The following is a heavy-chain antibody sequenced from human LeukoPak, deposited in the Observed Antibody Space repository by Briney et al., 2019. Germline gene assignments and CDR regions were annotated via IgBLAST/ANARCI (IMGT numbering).Heavy chain of an antibody. CDR2: INHSGST. D-gene: IGHD5-18*01. Sequence: PSETLSLTCTVSGGSISSGSYYWSWIRQPPGKGLEWIGEINHSGSTNYNPSLKSRVTISVDTSKNQFSLKLSSVTAADTAVYYCARRRYSYGYLGAFDIWGQGTMVTVSS. CDR1: GGSISSGSYY. V-gene: IGHV4-39*07. J-gene: IGHJ3*02. CDR3: ARRRYSYGYLGAFDI.